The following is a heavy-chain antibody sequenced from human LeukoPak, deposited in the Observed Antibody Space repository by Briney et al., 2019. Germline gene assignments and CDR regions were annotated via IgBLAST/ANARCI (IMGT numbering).Heavy chain of an antibody. D-gene: IGHD1-7*01. Sequence: HPGGSLRLSCAASGFTFSSYGMHWVRQAPGKGLEWVAFIRYDGSNKYYADSVKGRFTISRDNSKNTLYLQMNSLRAEDTAVYYCAKRRGLEVLYSYYMDVWGKGTTVTVSS. CDR2: IRYDGSNK. CDR1: GFTFSSYG. CDR3: AKRRGLEVLYSYYMDV. J-gene: IGHJ6*03. V-gene: IGHV3-30*02.